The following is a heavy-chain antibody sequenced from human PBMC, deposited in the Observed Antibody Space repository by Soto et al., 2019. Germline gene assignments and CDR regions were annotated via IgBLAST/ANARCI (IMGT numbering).Heavy chain of an antibody. J-gene: IGHJ3*02. D-gene: IGHD3-3*01. CDR2: ISSSSSTI. Sequence: LRLSCAASGFTFSSYSMNWVRQAPGKGLEWVSYISSSSSTIYYADSVKGRFTISRDNAKNSLYLQMNSLRDEDTAVYYCASAAIFGVVTMPDAFDIWGQGTMVTVS. CDR1: GFTFSSYS. V-gene: IGHV3-48*02. CDR3: ASAAIFGVVTMPDAFDI.